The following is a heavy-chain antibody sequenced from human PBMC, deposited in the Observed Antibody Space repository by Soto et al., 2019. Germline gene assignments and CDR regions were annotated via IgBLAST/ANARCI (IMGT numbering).Heavy chain of an antibody. CDR2: INSDGSST. V-gene: IGHV3-74*01. D-gene: IGHD4-17*01. Sequence: VQLVESGGGLVQPGGSLRLSCAASGFTFSSYWMHWVRQAPGKGLVWVSRINSDGSSTSYADSVKGRFTISRDNAKNTLYLQMNSLRAEDTAVFYCARDIIVCYYDYGDYGAFDIWGQGTMVTVSS. CDR1: GFTFSSYW. J-gene: IGHJ3*02. CDR3: ARDIIVCYYDYGDYGAFDI.